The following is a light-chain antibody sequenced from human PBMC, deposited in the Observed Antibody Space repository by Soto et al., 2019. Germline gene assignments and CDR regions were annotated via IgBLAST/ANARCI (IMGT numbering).Light chain of an antibody. Sequence: EVVVTQSPDTLPLSPGEGATLSCRASQSSFDTYLAWFQQKPGQAPRLLIYAASTRATGIPDRFSGSGSGTDFTLSISRLEPEDAAVYYCHQYGDSPWTLGQGNKVEI. CDR1: QSSFDTY. V-gene: IGKV3-20*01. CDR2: AAS. J-gene: IGKJ1*01. CDR3: HQYGDSPWT.